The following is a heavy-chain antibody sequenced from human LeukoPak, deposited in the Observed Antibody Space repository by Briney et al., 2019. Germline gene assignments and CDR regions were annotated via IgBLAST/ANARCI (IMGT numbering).Heavy chain of an antibody. V-gene: IGHV3-53*01. Sequence: GGSLRLSCAASGFSVSSKYMSWVRQAPGKGLEWVSVIYSGGSTYYADSVKGRFTISRDNSKNTLYLQMNSLRAEDTAVYYCARDLYGVSHDYWGQGTLVTVSS. J-gene: IGHJ4*02. D-gene: IGHD4-17*01. CDR2: IYSGGST. CDR1: GFSVSSKY. CDR3: ARDLYGVSHDY.